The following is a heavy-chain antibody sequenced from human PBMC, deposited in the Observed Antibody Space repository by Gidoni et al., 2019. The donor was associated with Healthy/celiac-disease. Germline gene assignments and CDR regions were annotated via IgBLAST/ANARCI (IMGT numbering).Heavy chain of an antibody. Sequence: QLQLQESGPGLVKPSATLSLTCTVSGGSISSSSHYWGWIRHPPGKGLECIGSIYYSGSTYHNPSLKSRVTISVDTPKNQFSLKLSSVTAADTAVYYCARCIRYFDWSPRRHPGWFDPWGQGTLVTVSS. CDR3: ARCIRYFDWSPRRHPGWFDP. D-gene: IGHD3-9*01. V-gene: IGHV4-39*07. CDR2: IYYSGST. J-gene: IGHJ5*02. CDR1: GGSISSSSHY.